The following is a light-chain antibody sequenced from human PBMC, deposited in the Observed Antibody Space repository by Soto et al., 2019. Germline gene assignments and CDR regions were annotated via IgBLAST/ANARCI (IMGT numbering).Light chain of an antibody. J-gene: IGKJ1*01. CDR3: QQYSNWPPCT. CDR1: QSVSTN. V-gene: IGKV3D-15*01. Sequence: IVMTQSQATLSVSPGQRATLSCRASQSVSTNLAWYQQKPGQAPRLLIYGASTRATGIPARFSGSGSGTEFTLTISGLQSDDFAVYYCQQYSNWPPCTFGQGTRVDFK. CDR2: GAS.